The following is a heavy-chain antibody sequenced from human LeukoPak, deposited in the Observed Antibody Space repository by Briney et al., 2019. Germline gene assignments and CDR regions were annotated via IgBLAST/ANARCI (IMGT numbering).Heavy chain of an antibody. V-gene: IGHV1-46*01. CDR3: ARDQEGFDY. Sequence: ASVKVSCKTSGCTFTSNYIHWVRQAPGQGLEWMGMIYPRDGSTSYAQKFQGRVTVTRDTSTSTVHMELSGLRSEDTAVYYCARDQEGFDYWGQGTLVTVSS. J-gene: IGHJ4*02. CDR2: IYPRDGST. CDR1: GCTFTSNY.